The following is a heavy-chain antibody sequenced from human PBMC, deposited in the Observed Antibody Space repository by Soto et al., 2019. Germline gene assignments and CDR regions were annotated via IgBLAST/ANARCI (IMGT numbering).Heavy chain of an antibody. CDR1: GDSISSGDHY. CDR2: IYYSGHT. Sequence: PSETLSLTCTVSGDSISSGDHYWSWIRQPPGKGLEWIGYIYYSGHTYYNPSLKSRVTISVDTSKNQFSLKLSSVTAADTAVYYCARGDPHYYDSSGYFRYWGQGTLVTVSS. J-gene: IGHJ4*02. D-gene: IGHD3-22*01. CDR3: ARGDPHYYDSSGYFRY. V-gene: IGHV4-30-4*01.